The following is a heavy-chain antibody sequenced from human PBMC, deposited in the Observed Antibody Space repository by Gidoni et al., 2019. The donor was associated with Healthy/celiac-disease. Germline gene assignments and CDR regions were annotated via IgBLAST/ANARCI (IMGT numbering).Heavy chain of an antibody. J-gene: IGHJ3*02. CDR1: GYTFTGYY. V-gene: IGHV1-2*02. CDR3: ARGDITMIVVGPFAGDAFDI. CDR2: INPNSGGT. Sequence: QVQLVQSGAEVKKPGASVKVSCKASGYTFTGYYMHWVGQAPGQGLEWMGWINPNSGGTNYAQKFQGRVTMTRDTSISTAYMELSRLRSDDTAVYYCARGDITMIVVGPFAGDAFDIWGQGTMVTVSS. D-gene: IGHD3-22*01.